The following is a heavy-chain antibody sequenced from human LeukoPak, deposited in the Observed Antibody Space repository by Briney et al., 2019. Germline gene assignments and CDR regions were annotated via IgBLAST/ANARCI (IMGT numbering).Heavy chain of an antibody. CDR1: GYTFTSYA. Sequence: ASVKASCKASGYTFTSYAMHWVRQAPGQRLEWMGWINAGNGNTKYSQKFQGRVTITRDTSASTAYMELSSLRSEDTAVYYCARDGIFGVVKDYYYGMDVWGQGTTVTVSS. CDR2: INAGNGNT. D-gene: IGHD3-3*01. J-gene: IGHJ6*02. V-gene: IGHV1-3*01. CDR3: ARDGIFGVVKDYYYGMDV.